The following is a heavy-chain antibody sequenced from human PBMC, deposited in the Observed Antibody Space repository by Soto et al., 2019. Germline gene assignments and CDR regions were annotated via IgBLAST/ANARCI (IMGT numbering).Heavy chain of an antibody. J-gene: IGHJ6*02. CDR3: ARGPPYSGSSLVPGDYFYVMDA. V-gene: IGHV5-51*01. Sequence: PGESLKISCKGFGYKFSSYWIAWVRQMPGKGLEWMGISYPGDSDTRFSPSFQGQVTISAAKSISTAYLQWSSLKASDTAMYYCARGPPYSGSSLVPGDYFYVMDAWGQGTPVTVSS. CDR1: GYKFSSYW. D-gene: IGHD3-10*01. CDR2: SYPGDSDT.